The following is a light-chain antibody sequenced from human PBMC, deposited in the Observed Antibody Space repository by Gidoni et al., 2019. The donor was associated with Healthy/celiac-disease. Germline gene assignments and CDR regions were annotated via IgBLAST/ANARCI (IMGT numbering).Light chain of an antibody. V-gene: IGKV3-15*01. CDR3: QRYNNWPPLT. CDR2: GAS. Sequence: EIVMTQSPATLSVSPGERATLSCRASQSVSSNLAWYQQKPDQAPRLLNYGASTRATGIPARFGGSGSGTEFTLTISSLQSEDFAVYYCQRYNNWPPLTFGGGTKVEIK. CDR1: QSVSSN. J-gene: IGKJ4*01.